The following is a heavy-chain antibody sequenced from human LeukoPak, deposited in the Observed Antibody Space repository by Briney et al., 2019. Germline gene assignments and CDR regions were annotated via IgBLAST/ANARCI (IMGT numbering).Heavy chain of an antibody. Sequence: SETLSLTCTVSGGSISSVNYYWSWIRRPAGKGLEWIGRNYTSGSINYNPSLKSRVTISVDTSKNQFSLKLTSVTAADTAVYYCARDLRHYNFWSGYYTDALDIWGPGTMVTVSS. CDR1: GGSISSVNYY. V-gene: IGHV4-61*02. CDR3: ARDLRHYNFWSGYYTDALDI. D-gene: IGHD3-3*01. J-gene: IGHJ3*02. CDR2: NYTSGSI.